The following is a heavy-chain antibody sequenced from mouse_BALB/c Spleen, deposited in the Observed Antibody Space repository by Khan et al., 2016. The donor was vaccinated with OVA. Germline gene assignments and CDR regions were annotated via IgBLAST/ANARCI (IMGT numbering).Heavy chain of an antibody. J-gene: IGHJ2*01. CDR2: IYPGDGDT. CDR1: GYTFTSYW. Sequence: VQLQESGAELARPGASVKLSCKSSGYTFTSYWMQWVKQRPGQGLEWIGAIYPGDGDTRYTQKFKGKATLTADKSSNTAYMQLSSLASEYSAVYYCASYRYDYFDYWGQGTTLTVSS. V-gene: IGHV1-87*01. CDR3: ASYRYDYFDY. D-gene: IGHD2-14*01.